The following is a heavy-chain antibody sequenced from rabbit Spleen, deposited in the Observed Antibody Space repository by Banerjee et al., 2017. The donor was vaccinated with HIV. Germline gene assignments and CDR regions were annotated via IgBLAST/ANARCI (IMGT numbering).Heavy chain of an antibody. J-gene: IGHJ4*01. V-gene: IGHV1S29*01. D-gene: IGHD5-1*01. Sequence: QQQLKETGGGLVQPGGSLTLSCKASGFSLSTNEFNWVRQAPGKELEYIGWISTFGSAYYANWENGRFTISSDNAQNTVDLQMNSLTAADTATYFCAREDVGVSVSLWGPGTLVTV. CDR1: GFSLSTNE. CDR3: AREDVGVSVSL. CDR2: ISTFGSA.